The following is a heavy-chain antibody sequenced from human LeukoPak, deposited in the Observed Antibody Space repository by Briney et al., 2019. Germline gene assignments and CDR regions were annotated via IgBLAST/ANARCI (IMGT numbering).Heavy chain of an antibody. V-gene: IGHV1-69*04. J-gene: IGHJ4*02. CDR1: GGTFSSYA. D-gene: IGHD3-22*01. CDR3: AREGYYYDSSGYYLRY. Sequence: ASVKVSCKASGGTFSSYAISWVRQAPGQGLEWMGRIIPILGIANYAQKFQGRVTITADKSTSTAYMELSSLRSEDTAVYYCAREGYYYDSSGYYLRYWGQGTLVTVSS. CDR2: IIPILGIA.